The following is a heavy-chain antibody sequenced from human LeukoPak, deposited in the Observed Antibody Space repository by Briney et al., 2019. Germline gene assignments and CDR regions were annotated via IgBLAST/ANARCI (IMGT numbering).Heavy chain of an antibody. V-gene: IGHV3-21*01. D-gene: IGHD6-19*01. CDR2: ISSSSSYI. Sequence: GGSLRLSCAASGFTFSSYSMNWVRQAPGKGLEWVSSISSSSSYIYYADSVKGRFTISRDNAKNSLYLQMNSLRAEDTAVYYCAGDRDALAVAGFFDYWGQGTLVTVSS. CDR3: AGDRDALAVAGFFDY. CDR1: GFTFSSYS. J-gene: IGHJ4*02.